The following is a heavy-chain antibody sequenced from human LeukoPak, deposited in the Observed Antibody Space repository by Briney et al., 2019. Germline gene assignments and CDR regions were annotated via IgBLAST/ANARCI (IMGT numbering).Heavy chain of an antibody. V-gene: IGHV7-4-1*02. CDR3: ARTTHPYYFDY. D-gene: IGHD4-17*01. CDR1: GYTFTSYD. CDR2: INTNTGNP. Sequence: PGASVKVSCKASGYTFTSYDINWVRQAPGQGLEWMGWINTNTGNPTYAQGFTGRFVFSLDTSVSTAYLQISSLKAEDIAVYYCARTTHPYYFDYWGQGTLVTVSS. J-gene: IGHJ4*02.